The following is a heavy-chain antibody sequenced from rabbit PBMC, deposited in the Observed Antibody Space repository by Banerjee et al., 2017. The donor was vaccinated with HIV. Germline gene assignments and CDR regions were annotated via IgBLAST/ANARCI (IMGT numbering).Heavy chain of an antibody. V-gene: IGHV1S29*01. CDR1: GFDFSSYA. CDR3: VRTYPSSSGYYMDTRLDL. CDR2: ITYRGSA. Sequence: QEQLKESGGGLVQPGGSLKLSCKASGFDFSSYAITWVRQAPGKGLEYIGYITYRGSAYYASWVNGRFTISRENTQNTLYLQLISLTAADTATYFCVRTYPSSSGYYMDTRLDLWGPGTLVTVS. J-gene: IGHJ3*01. D-gene: IGHD1-1*01.